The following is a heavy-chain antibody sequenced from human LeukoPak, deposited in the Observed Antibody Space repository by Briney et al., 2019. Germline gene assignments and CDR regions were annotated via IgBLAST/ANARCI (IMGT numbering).Heavy chain of an antibody. J-gene: IGHJ6*03. Sequence: SETLSLTCAVYGGSFSGYYWSWIRQPPGKGLEWLGEINHSGSTNYNPSLKSRVTISVDTSKNQFSLKLSSVTAADTAVYYCARGQFVYDFWSGYFYYYYYYMDVWGKGTTATVSS. CDR2: INHSGST. D-gene: IGHD3-3*01. CDR3: ARGQFVYDFWSGYFYYYYYYMDV. CDR1: GGSFSGYY. V-gene: IGHV4-34*01.